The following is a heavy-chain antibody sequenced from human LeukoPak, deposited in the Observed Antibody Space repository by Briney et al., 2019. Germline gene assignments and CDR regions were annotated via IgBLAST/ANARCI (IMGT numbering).Heavy chain of an antibody. Sequence: GGSLRLSCAASGFTFSNYGMNWVRQAPGKGLEWVSGISPSGDITYYADSVKGRFTISRDNSKNTLYLQMNSLRAEDTAVYYCAKDDYSYGLYYYYYYMDVWGKGTTVTISS. D-gene: IGHD5-18*01. J-gene: IGHJ6*03. CDR3: AKDDYSYGLYYYYYYMDV. CDR1: GFTFSNYG. CDR2: ISPSGDIT. V-gene: IGHV3-23*01.